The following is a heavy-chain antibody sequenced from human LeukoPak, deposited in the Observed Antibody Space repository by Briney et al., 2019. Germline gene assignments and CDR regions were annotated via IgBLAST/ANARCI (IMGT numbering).Heavy chain of an antibody. CDR1: GFTFDDYA. CDR2: IYYSGST. Sequence: GSLRLSCAASGFTFDDYAMHWIRQPPGKGLEWIGYIYYSGSTNYNPSLKSRVTISVDTSKNQFSLKLSSVTAADTAVYYCARLPYSSSRPYWYFDLWGRGTLVTVSS. V-gene: IGHV4-59*08. CDR3: ARLPYSSSRPYWYFDL. D-gene: IGHD6-13*01. J-gene: IGHJ2*01.